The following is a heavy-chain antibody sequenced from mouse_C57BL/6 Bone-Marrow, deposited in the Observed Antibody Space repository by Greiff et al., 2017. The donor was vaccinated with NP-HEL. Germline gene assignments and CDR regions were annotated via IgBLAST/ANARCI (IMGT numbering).Heavy chain of an antibody. Sequence: EVQLVESGGGLVQPGGSLKLSCAASGFTFSDYGMAWVRQAPRKGPEWVAFISNLAYSIYYADTVTGRFTIARENAKNTLYLEMSSLRSEDTAMYYCARRGITSYAMDYWGQGTSVTVSS. V-gene: IGHV5-15*01. D-gene: IGHD1-1*01. CDR3: ARRGITSYAMDY. J-gene: IGHJ4*01. CDR2: ISNLAYSI. CDR1: GFTFSDYG.